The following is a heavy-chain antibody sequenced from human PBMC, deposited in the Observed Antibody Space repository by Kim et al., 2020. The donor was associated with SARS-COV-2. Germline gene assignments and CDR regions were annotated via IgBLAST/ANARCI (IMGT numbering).Heavy chain of an antibody. V-gene: IGHV1-24*01. J-gene: IGHJ4*02. D-gene: IGHD3-10*01. CDR3: ATTMVRGVIVDY. Sequence: IYAQEFQGRVTMTEDTSTDTAYMELSSLRSEDTAVYYCATTMVRGVIVDYWGQGTLVTVSS.